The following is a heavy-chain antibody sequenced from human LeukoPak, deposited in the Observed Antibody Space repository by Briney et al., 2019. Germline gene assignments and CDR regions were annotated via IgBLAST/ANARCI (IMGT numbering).Heavy chain of an antibody. CDR3: AKAAAXPGFDF. D-gene: IGHD6-13*01. Sequence: GGSLRLSCAASGFTFSSYAMSWVRQAPGKGLEWVSSISSSSSYIYYTDSVKGRFTISRDNAKNSLYLQMNSLRAEDTAVYYCAKAAAXPGFDFWGQGXLXTXSS. CDR1: GFTFSSYA. J-gene: IGHJ4*02. CDR2: ISSSSSYI. V-gene: IGHV3-21*01.